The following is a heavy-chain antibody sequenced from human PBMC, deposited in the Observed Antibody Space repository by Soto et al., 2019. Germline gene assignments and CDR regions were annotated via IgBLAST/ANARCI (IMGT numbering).Heavy chain of an antibody. D-gene: IGHD2-15*01. J-gene: IGHJ6*02. CDR3: ARGCSGGSCYYYYGMDV. CDR1: GFTFSSYA. Sequence: QVQLVESGGGVVQPGRSLRLSCAASGFTFSSYAMHWVRQAPGKGLEWVAVISYDGSNKYYADSVKGRFTISRDNSKNXXYLQMNSLRAEDTAVYYCARGCSGGSCYYYYGMDVWGQGTTVTVSS. V-gene: IGHV3-30-3*01. CDR2: ISYDGSNK.